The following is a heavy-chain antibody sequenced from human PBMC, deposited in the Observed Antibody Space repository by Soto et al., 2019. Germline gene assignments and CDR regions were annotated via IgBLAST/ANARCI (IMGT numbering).Heavy chain of an antibody. D-gene: IGHD1-1*01. CDR1: GGTFSSYT. CDR2: IIPILGIA. CDR3: ARGPAGGAGTFIYYYYYYMDG. Sequence: ASVKVSCKASGGTFSSYTISWVRQAPGQGLEWMGRIIPILGIANYAQKFQGRVTITADKSTSTAYMELSSLRSEDTAVYYCARGPAGGAGTFIYYYYYYMDGGGKGTTVTVSS. J-gene: IGHJ6*03. V-gene: IGHV1-69*02.